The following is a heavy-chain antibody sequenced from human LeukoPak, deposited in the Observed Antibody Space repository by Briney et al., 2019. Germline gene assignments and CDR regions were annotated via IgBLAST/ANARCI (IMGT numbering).Heavy chain of an antibody. Sequence: SETLSLTCAVYGGSFSGYYWSWIRQPPGEGLEWIGEINHSGSTNYNPSLKSRVTISVDTSKNQFSLKLSSVTAADTAVYYCARGSTNRATIARSGQYRIWGQGTLVTVSS. J-gene: IGHJ4*02. CDR1: GGSFSGYY. CDR2: INHSGST. V-gene: IGHV4-34*01. D-gene: IGHD6-19*01. CDR3: ARGSTNRATIARSGQYRI.